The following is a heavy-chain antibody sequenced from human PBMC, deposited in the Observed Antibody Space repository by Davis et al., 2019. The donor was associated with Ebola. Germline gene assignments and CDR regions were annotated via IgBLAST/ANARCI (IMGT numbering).Heavy chain of an antibody. J-gene: IGHJ6*02. D-gene: IGHD2-2*01. CDR2: INPSGGST. Sequence: ASVKVSCKASGYTFNSYYIHWVRQAPGQGLEWMGIINPSGGSTSYAQKFQGRVTMTRDKSTSTVYMELSSLRSEDTAVYYCAREPKPVVVPAAALYYYYYGMDVWGQGTTVTVSS. CDR1: GYTFNSYY. V-gene: IGHV1-46*02. CDR3: AREPKPVVVPAAALYYYYYGMDV.